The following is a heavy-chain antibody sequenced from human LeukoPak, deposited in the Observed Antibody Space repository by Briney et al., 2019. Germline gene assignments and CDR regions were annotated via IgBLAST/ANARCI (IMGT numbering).Heavy chain of an antibody. CDR1: GSTFSNYF. Sequence: GGSLRLSCAASGSTFSNYFMNWVRQAPGRGLEWVSYISSSGNIIYYADSVKGRFIISRDNAKNSLFLQMNSLRDEDTAVYYCAREGFYGSGRGADFDYWGQGTLVTVSS. D-gene: IGHD3-10*01. CDR3: AREGFYGSGRGADFDY. CDR2: ISSSGNII. J-gene: IGHJ4*02. V-gene: IGHV3-48*02.